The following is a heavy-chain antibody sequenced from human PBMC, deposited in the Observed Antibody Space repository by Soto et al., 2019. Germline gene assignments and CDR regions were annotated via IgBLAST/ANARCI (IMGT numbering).Heavy chain of an antibody. CDR2: ISSSSSTI. D-gene: IGHD3-10*01. Sequence: GGSLRLSCAASGFTFSSYSMNWVRQAPGKGLEWVSYISSSSSTIYYADSVKGRFTISRDNAKNSLYLQMNSLRAEDTAVYYCARDLPWVRGKLYYYYMDVWGKGTTVTVSS. J-gene: IGHJ6*03. V-gene: IGHV3-48*01. CDR3: ARDLPWVRGKLYYYYMDV. CDR1: GFTFSSYS.